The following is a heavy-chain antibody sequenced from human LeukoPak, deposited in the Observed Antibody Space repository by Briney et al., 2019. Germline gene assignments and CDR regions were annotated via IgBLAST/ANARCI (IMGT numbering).Heavy chain of an antibody. Sequence: GASVKVSCKASGGTFSSYAISWVRQAPGQGLEWMGRIIPIFGIANYAQKFQGRVTITADKSTSTAYMELSSLRSEDTAVYYCARARTTVTTPPDWFDPWGQGTLVTVSS. D-gene: IGHD4-17*01. V-gene: IGHV1-69*04. CDR3: ARARTTVTTPPDWFDP. J-gene: IGHJ5*02. CDR1: GGTFSSYA. CDR2: IIPIFGIA.